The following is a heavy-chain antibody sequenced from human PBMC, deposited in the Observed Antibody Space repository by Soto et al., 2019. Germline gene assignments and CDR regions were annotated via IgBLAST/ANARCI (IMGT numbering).Heavy chain of an antibody. D-gene: IGHD6-19*01. CDR2: IKSKTDGGTT. Sequence: EVQLVESGGGLVKPGGSLRLSCAASGFTFSNAWMNWVRQAPGKGLEWVVRIKSKTDGGTTDYAAPVKGRFTISRDDSKNTLYLQMNSLKTEDTAVYYCTTAAPVAGSNYWGQGTLVTVSS. V-gene: IGHV3-15*07. CDR3: TTAAPVAGSNY. CDR1: GFTFSNAW. J-gene: IGHJ4*02.